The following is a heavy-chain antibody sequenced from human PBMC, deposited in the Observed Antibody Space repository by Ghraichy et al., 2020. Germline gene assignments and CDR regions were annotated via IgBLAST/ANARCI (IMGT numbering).Heavy chain of an antibody. CDR2: ISGSAGST. J-gene: IGHJ4*02. V-gene: IGHV3-23*01. D-gene: IGHD5-18*01. Sequence: GGSLRLSCAASGFTFSSYAMSWVRQAPGKGLQWISVISGSAGSTYHVDSVKGRFTISRDNFKNTLYLQMSSLRPEDTAVYYFAKGKDTPMVTVKFFDHWGQGTLVTVSS. CDR3: AKGKDTPMVTVKFFDH. CDR1: GFTFSSYA.